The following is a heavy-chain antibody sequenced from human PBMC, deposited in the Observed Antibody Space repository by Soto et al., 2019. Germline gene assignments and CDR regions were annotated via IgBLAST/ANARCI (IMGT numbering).Heavy chain of an antibody. J-gene: IGHJ6*02. V-gene: IGHV1-18*01. CDR1: GYTFTSYG. CDR3: AREDSNAWYYYYGMDV. Sequence: GASVKVSCKASGYTFTSYGISWVRQAPGQGLEWMGWISAYNGNTNYAQKLQGRVTMTTDTSTSTAYMELRSLRSDDTAVYYCAREDSNAWYYYYGMDVWGQGTTVTVSS. CDR2: ISAYNGNT. D-gene: IGHD4-4*01.